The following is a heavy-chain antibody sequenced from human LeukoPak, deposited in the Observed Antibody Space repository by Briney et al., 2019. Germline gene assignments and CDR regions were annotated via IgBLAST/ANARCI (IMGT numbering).Heavy chain of an antibody. CDR2: ISGSGGST. Sequence: PGGSLRLSCAASGITFTNYWMHWVRQAPGPGLEWVSAISGSGGSTYYADSVKGRFTISRDNSKNTLYLQMNSLRAEDTAVYYCAKDRWGGDTPPWGQGTLVTVSS. J-gene: IGHJ5*02. V-gene: IGHV3-23*01. CDR1: GITFTNYW. D-gene: IGHD3-16*01. CDR3: AKDRWGGDTPP.